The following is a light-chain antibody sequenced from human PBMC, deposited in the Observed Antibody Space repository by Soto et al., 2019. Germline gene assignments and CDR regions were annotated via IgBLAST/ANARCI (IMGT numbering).Light chain of an antibody. CDR3: PQYNNWPPWP. Sequence: EIVMTQSPATLSVSPGERATLSCRASQSVSSNLAWYQQKPGQAPRLLIYGASTRATGIPARFSGSGSGTEFTLTISTSQSEDLAVYYRPQYNNWPPWPFGQGTKVDIK. J-gene: IGKJ1*01. CDR2: GAS. V-gene: IGKV3-15*01. CDR1: QSVSSN.